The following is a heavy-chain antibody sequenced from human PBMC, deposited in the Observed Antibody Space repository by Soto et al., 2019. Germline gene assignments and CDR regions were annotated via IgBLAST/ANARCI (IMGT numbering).Heavy chain of an antibody. J-gene: IGHJ4*02. Sequence: GGSLRLSCAASGFTFSSYAMHWVRQAPGKGLEWVAVISYDGSNKYYADSVKGRFTISRDNSKNTLYLQMNSLRAEDTAVYYCARDFWSGLVDYWGQGTLVTVSS. CDR2: ISYDGSNK. CDR3: ARDFWSGLVDY. V-gene: IGHV3-30-3*01. D-gene: IGHD3-3*01. CDR1: GFTFSSYA.